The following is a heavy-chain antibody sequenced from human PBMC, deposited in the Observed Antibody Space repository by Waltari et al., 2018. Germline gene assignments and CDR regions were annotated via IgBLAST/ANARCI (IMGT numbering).Heavy chain of an antibody. V-gene: IGHV3-74*01. Sequence: EVQLVESGGGLVQPGGSLRLSCAASGFTFSNYWMHWVRQIPGKGLMWVSRINSDGTNIGYADSVRGRFTISKDNAKNTLYLQMNSLSAEDTAVYYCARDVDWGVGALGYWGQGTPVTVS. CDR1: GFTFSNYW. CDR2: INSDGTNI. J-gene: IGHJ4*02. D-gene: IGHD1-26*01. CDR3: ARDVDWGVGALGY.